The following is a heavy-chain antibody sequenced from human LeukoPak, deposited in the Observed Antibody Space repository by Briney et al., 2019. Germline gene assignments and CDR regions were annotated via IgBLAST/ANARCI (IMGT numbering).Heavy chain of an antibody. V-gene: IGHV3-30*18. CDR2: ISYDGSNK. Sequence: PGGSLRLSCAASGFTFSSYGMRWVRQAPGKGLEWVAVISYDGSNKYYADSVKGRFTISRDNSKNTLYLQMNSLRAEDTAVYYCAKDRGYSYGTYFDYWGQGTLVTVSS. CDR3: AKDRGYSYGTYFDY. CDR1: GFTFSSYG. J-gene: IGHJ4*02. D-gene: IGHD5-18*01.